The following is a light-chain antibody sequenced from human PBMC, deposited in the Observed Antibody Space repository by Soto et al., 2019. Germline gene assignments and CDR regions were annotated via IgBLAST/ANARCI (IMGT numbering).Light chain of an antibody. Sequence: QSALTQPPSASGSPGQSVTISCTGTSSDIGGYNSVSWYQQHPGKAPRLMIYEGNKRPSGVPDRFSGSKSGYTASLTVSGLQTEDEAFYYCSSSAGIYHYLVFGGGTKLTVL. CDR3: SSSAGIYHYLV. J-gene: IGLJ3*02. V-gene: IGLV2-8*01. CDR2: EGN. CDR1: SSDIGGYNS.